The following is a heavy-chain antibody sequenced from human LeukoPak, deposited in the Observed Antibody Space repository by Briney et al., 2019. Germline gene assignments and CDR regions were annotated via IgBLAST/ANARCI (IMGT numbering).Heavy chain of an antibody. Sequence: ASETLSLTCTVSGGSISSSSYYWGWIRQPPGKGLEWIGSIYYSGSTYYNPSLKSRVTISVDTSKNQFSLKLSSVTAADTAVYYCARDLELGYWGQGTLVTVSS. CDR1: GGSISSSSYY. CDR3: ARDLELGY. V-gene: IGHV4-39*02. D-gene: IGHD5-24*01. CDR2: IYYSGST. J-gene: IGHJ4*02.